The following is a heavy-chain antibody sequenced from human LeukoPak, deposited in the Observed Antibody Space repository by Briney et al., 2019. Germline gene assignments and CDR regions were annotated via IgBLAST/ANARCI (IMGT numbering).Heavy chain of an antibody. Sequence: ASVKVSCKASGYTFTGYYLHWVRQAPGQGLEWMGWINPNSGGTNYAQNFQGRVTMTRDTSISTAYMELSRLKSDDTAMYYCASSLGDYYYYMDVWGKGTTVTVSS. CDR1: GYTFTGYY. CDR2: INPNSGGT. J-gene: IGHJ6*03. CDR3: ASSLGDYYYYMDV. V-gene: IGHV1-2*02. D-gene: IGHD5-24*01.